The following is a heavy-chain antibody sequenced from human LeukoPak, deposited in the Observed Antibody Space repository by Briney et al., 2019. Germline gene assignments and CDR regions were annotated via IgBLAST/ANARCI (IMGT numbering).Heavy chain of an antibody. V-gene: IGHV4-59*01. D-gene: IGHD2-15*01. Sequence: SETLSLTCDVYGGSLSDYCWTWIRQTPGKGLEWIGSIYYSGSTNYNPSLKSRVTISVDTSKNQFSLKLSSVTAADTAVYYCARYCSGGSCIFDYWGQGTLVTVSS. J-gene: IGHJ4*02. CDR2: IYYSGST. CDR1: GGSLSDYC. CDR3: ARYCSGGSCIFDY.